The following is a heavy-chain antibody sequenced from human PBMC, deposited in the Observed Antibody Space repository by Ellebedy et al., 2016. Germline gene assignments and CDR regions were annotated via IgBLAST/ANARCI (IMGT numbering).Heavy chain of an antibody. CDR2: ISSAGSP. CDR1: GFTFSGFA. Sequence: GESLKISCAASGFTFSGFAMSWVRQAPGKGLEWVSTISSAGSPNYADSVRGRFTISSDSSKDTLYLEMDSLRADDTAIYYCANCRHSTGCLLDSWGQGTLVTVSS. V-gene: IGHV3-23*01. CDR3: ANCRHSTGCLLDS. J-gene: IGHJ4*02. D-gene: IGHD6-19*01.